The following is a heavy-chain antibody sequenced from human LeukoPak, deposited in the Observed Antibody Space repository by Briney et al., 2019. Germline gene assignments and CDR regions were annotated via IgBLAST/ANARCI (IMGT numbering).Heavy chain of an antibody. D-gene: IGHD3-10*01. CDR2: ITSGGNT. J-gene: IGHJ4*02. CDR3: AKDQLWFGTFDY. CDR1: GFTVSTYA. V-gene: IGHV3-23*01. Sequence: GGSLRLSCSASGFTVSTYAMGWVRQAPVRGLEWVASITSGGNTIYAESLKGRFTISRDNSKNTLYLQMNSLRAEDTAVYYCAKDQLWFGTFDYWGQGTLVTVSS.